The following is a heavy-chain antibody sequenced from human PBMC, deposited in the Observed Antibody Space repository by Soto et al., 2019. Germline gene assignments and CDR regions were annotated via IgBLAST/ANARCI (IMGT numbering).Heavy chain of an antibody. CDR2: ISYDGSNK. CDR1: GFTFSSYA. V-gene: IGHV3-30-3*01. Sequence: QVQLVESGGGVVQPGRSLRLSCAASGFTFSSYAMHWVRQAPGKGLEWVAVISYDGSNKYYADSVKGRFTISRDNSKNTLYLQMNSLRAEDTAVYYCARDPQGSQWLPPGIFDYWGQGTLVTVSS. J-gene: IGHJ4*02. D-gene: IGHD6-19*01. CDR3: ARDPQGSQWLPPGIFDY.